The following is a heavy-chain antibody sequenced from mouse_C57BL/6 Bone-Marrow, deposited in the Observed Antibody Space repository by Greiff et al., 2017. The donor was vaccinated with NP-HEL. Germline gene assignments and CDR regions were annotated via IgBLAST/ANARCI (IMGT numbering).Heavy chain of an antibody. J-gene: IGHJ1*03. CDR2: IYPGDGDT. D-gene: IGHD2-2*01. CDR3: AKLSTMVMYWCYAV. CDR1: GYAFSSYW. V-gene: IGHV1-80*01. Sequence: QVQLQQSGAELVKPGASVKISCKASGYAFSSYWMNWVKQRPGKGLEWIGQIYPGDGDTNYNGKFKGKATLTADKSSSTAYMQLSSLTCEDSAVYFCAKLSTMVMYWCYAVWGTGTTVTVSS.